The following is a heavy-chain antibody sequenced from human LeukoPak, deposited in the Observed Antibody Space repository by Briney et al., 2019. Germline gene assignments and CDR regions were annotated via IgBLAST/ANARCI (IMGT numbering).Heavy chain of an antibody. Sequence: PGGSLRLSCAASGFTFDDYAMHWVRQAPGKGLEWVSGISWNSGSIGYADSVKGRFTISRDNAKNSLYLQMNSLRAEDTALYYCAKDVGRFGDFVNTWGQGTLVTVSS. CDR1: GFTFDDYA. J-gene: IGHJ5*02. CDR3: AKDVGRFGDFVNT. D-gene: IGHD3-10*01. V-gene: IGHV3-9*01. CDR2: ISWNSGSI.